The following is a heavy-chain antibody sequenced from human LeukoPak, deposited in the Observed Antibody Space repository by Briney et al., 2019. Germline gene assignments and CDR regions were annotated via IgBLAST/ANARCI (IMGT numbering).Heavy chain of an antibody. Sequence: GRSLRLSCAASGFTFSSYGMHWVRQAPGKGLEWVAVISYDGSNKYYADSVKGRFTISRDNSKNTLYLQMSSLRAEDTAVYYCAKEDYYDREGMDVWGQGTTVTVSS. CDR3: AKEDYYDREGMDV. V-gene: IGHV3-30*18. J-gene: IGHJ6*02. CDR2: ISYDGSNK. D-gene: IGHD3-22*01. CDR1: GFTFSSYG.